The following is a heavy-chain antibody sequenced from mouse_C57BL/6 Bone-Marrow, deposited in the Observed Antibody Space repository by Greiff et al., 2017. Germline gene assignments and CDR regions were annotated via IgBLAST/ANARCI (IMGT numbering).Heavy chain of an antibody. J-gene: IGHJ1*03. CDR1: GFNIKDDY. CDR2: IDPENGDT. D-gene: IGHD1-1*01. V-gene: IGHV14-4*01. Sequence: EVQLQQSGAELVRPGASVKLSCTASGFNIKDDYMHWVKQRPEQGLEWIGWIDPENGDTEYASKFQGKATITADTSSNTAYLQLSSLTSEDTAVYYCTTFTTVVAHWYFDVWGTGTTVTVSS. CDR3: TTFTTVVAHWYFDV.